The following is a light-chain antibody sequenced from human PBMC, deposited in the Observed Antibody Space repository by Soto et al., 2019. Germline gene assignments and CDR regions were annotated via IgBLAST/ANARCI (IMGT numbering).Light chain of an antibody. CDR2: LNSDGSH. J-gene: IGLJ3*02. CDR1: RGHNSYV. Sequence: QLVLTQSPSASASLGASVKLTCTLSRGHNSYVIAWHQQQPEKGPRYLMKLNSDGSHNRGDGIPDRFSGSSSGAERYLTISSLQSEDEADYYCQTWDTGPWVFGGGTKLTVL. CDR3: QTWDTGPWV. V-gene: IGLV4-69*01.